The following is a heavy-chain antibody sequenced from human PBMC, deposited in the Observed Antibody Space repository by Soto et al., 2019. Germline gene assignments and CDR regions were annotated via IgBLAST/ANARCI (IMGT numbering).Heavy chain of an antibody. J-gene: IGHJ4*02. Sequence: VQLLESGGGLIQPGGSLRLSCAASGFTFSSYAMSWVRQAPGRGLEWVSTISFSGGSTYYADSVKGRFTISRDNSKNTLYLQMNSLRAEDTAVYYCAKDLYQWLDPSFDYWGQGTLVTVSS. CDR1: GFTFSSYA. CDR3: AKDLYQWLDPSFDY. D-gene: IGHD6-19*01. V-gene: IGHV3-23*01. CDR2: ISFSGGST.